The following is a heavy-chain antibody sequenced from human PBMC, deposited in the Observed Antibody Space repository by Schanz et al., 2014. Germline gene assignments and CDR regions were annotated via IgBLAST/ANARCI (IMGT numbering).Heavy chain of an antibody. J-gene: IGHJ5*02. CDR3: AREPLSGYNWFDP. D-gene: IGHD6-25*01. Sequence: QVQLQESGPGLVKPSQTLSLTCIVSSGSISSGTYYWSWLRQPAGKGLEWIGRIYTSGSTNYNPSRKTRTPISLDTPKNQFSQRLSSVAAADTAVYYCAREPLSGYNWFDPWGQGSLVTVSS. CDR1: SGSISSGTYY. V-gene: IGHV4-61*02. CDR2: IYTSGST.